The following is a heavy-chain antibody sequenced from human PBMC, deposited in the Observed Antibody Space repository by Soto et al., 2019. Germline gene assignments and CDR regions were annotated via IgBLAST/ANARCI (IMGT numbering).Heavy chain of an antibody. CDR3: ARSQGSSTSLEIYYYYYYGMDV. J-gene: IGHJ6*02. V-gene: IGHV1-69*01. D-gene: IGHD2-2*01. CDR1: GGTFSSYA. CDR2: IIPISGTA. Sequence: QVQLVQSGAEVKKPGSSVKVSCKAFGGTFSSYAISWVGQAPEQGLEWMGGIIPISGTANYAQKFQGRVTITADESTSTAYMELSSLRSEDTAVYYCARSQGSSTSLEIYYYYYYGMDVWGQGTTVTVSS.